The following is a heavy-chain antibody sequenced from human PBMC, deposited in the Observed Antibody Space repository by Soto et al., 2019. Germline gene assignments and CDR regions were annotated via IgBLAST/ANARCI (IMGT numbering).Heavy chain of an antibody. V-gene: IGHV3-21*01. CDR2: ISSSSSYI. Sequence: EVQLVESGGGLVKPGGSLRLSCAASGFTFSSYSMNWVRQAPGKGLEWVSSISSSSSYIYYADSVKGRFTISRDNAKNSLYLQMNSLRAEDTAVYYCARDSVEGGGSYLPCDYWGQGTLVTVSS. D-gene: IGHD1-26*01. CDR3: ARDSVEGGGSYLPCDY. CDR1: GFTFSSYS. J-gene: IGHJ4*02.